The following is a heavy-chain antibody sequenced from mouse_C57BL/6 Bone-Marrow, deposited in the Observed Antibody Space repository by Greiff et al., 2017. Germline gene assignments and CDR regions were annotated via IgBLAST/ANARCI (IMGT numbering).Heavy chain of an antibody. D-gene: IGHD6-1*01. Sequence: VQLQQSGAELARPGASVKLSCKASGYTFTSYGISWVKQRTGQGLEWIGEIYPRSGNTYYNEKFKGKATLTADKSSSTAYMELRSLTSEDSAVYFCARHFPSDLDMDYWGQGTSVTVSS. V-gene: IGHV1-81*01. J-gene: IGHJ4*01. CDR1: GYTFTSYG. CDR2: IYPRSGNT. CDR3: ARHFPSDLDMDY.